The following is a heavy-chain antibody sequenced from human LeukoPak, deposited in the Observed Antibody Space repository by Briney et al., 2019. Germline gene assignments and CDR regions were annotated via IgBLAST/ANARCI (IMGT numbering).Heavy chain of an antibody. D-gene: IGHD2-21*02. J-gene: IGHJ4*02. Sequence: PGGSLRLSCAASGFTFDDYAMHWVRQAPVKGLEWVSGISWNSGSIGYADSVKGRFTISRDNAKNSLYLQMNSLRAEDTALYYCAKDGGYCGGDCPSPLDYRGQGTLVTVSS. V-gene: IGHV3-9*01. CDR2: ISWNSGSI. CDR3: AKDGGYCGGDCPSPLDY. CDR1: GFTFDDYA.